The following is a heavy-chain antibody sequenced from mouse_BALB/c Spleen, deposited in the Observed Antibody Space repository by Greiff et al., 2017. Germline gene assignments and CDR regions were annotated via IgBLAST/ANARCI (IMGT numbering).Heavy chain of an antibody. J-gene: IGHJ4*01. CDR3: AREGRYDAMDY. CDR1: GFTFSDYY. Sequence: EVQLQESGGGLVKPGGSLKLSCAASGFTFSDYYMYWVRQTPEKRLEWVATISDGGSYTYYPDSVKGRFTISRDNAKNNLYLQMSSLKSEDTAMYYCAREGRYDAMDYWGQGTSVTVSS. V-gene: IGHV5-4*02. CDR2: ISDGGSYT.